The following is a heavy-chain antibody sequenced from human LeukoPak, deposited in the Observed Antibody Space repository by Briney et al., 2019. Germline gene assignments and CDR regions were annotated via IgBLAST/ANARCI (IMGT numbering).Heavy chain of an antibody. CDR3: ARGPRSGPDY. J-gene: IGHJ4*02. D-gene: IGHD6-19*01. Sequence: GGSLRLSCAASGFTFSDYYMSWIRQAPGKGLEWVSYISSSSSYTNCADSVKGRFTISRDNAKNTLYLQMNSLRAEDTAVYYCARGPRSGPDYWGQGTLVTVSS. CDR2: ISSSSSYT. V-gene: IGHV3-11*06. CDR1: GFTFSDYY.